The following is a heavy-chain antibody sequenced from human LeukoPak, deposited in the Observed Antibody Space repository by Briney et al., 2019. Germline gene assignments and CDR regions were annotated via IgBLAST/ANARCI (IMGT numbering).Heavy chain of an antibody. CDR1: GGSFSGYY. J-gene: IGHJ6*02. V-gene: IGHV4-34*01. CDR3: ARGRRGYSSGAVRYYYYYGMDV. CDR2: INHSGST. Sequence: SETLSLTCAVYGGSFSGYYWSWIRQPPGKGLEWIGGINHSGSTNYNPSLKSRVTISVDTSKNQFSLKLSSATAADTAVYYCARGRRGYSSGAVRYYYYYGMDVWGQGTTVTVSS. D-gene: IGHD5-18*01.